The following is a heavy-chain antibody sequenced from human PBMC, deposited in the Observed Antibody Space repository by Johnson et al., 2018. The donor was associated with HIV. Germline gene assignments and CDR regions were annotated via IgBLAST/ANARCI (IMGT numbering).Heavy chain of an antibody. CDR1: GFTFSSYD. CDR2: ICSSGSTK. V-gene: IGHV3-11*04. J-gene: IGHJ3*02. Sequence: QVQLVESGGGLVKPGGSLRLSCAASGFTFSSYDMRWVRQAPGKGLEWVSYICSSGSTKYYADSVKGRFTISRDNSKNTLYLQMNSLRAADTAVYYCAKTEDAFDIWGQGTMVTVSS. CDR3: AKTEDAFDI.